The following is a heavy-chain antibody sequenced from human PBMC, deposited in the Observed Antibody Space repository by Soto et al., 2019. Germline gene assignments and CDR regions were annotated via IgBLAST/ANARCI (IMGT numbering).Heavy chain of an antibody. CDR2: IYDGGRT. Sequence: EVQLVESGGGLMQPGGSLRLSCAASGFSVSNFFMTWVRQAPGKGLEWVSVIYDGGRTFYADSVKGRFTISRDNSKNTVHLQMNTLRAEDTAVYYCARGIDDNGYYLVSWGQGTLVTVSS. CDR1: GFSVSNFF. J-gene: IGHJ5*02. CDR3: ARGIDDNGYYLVS. D-gene: IGHD3-3*01. V-gene: IGHV3-53*01.